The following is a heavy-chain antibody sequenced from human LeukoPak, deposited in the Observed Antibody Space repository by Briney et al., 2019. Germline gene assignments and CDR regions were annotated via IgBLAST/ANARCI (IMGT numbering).Heavy chain of an antibody. D-gene: IGHD3-22*01. Sequence: GGSLRLSCAASGFTFSSMNWVRQAPGKGLEWVSSISSSSTYIFYADSVRGRFTISRDNAKNSLYLQMNSLRAEDTAVYFCARQRYTLNYYDSRSSLDYWGQGTLVTVSS. CDR1: GFTFSS. V-gene: IGHV3-21*01. CDR3: ARQRYTLNYYDSRSSLDY. CDR2: ISSSSTYI. J-gene: IGHJ4*02.